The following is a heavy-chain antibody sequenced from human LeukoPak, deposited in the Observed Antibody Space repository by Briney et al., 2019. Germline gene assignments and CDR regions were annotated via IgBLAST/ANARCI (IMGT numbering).Heavy chain of an antibody. CDR2: ISAYNGNT. J-gene: IGHJ4*02. Sequence: ASVKVSCKASGYTFTSYGISWVRQAPGQRLEWMGWISAYNGNTNYAQKLQGRVTMTTDTSTSTAYMELRSLRSDDTAVYYCARTLGDYDILTGYIYDPRFDYWGQGTLVTVSS. CDR3: ARTLGDYDILTGYIYDPRFDY. D-gene: IGHD3-9*01. CDR1: GYTFTSYG. V-gene: IGHV1-18*01.